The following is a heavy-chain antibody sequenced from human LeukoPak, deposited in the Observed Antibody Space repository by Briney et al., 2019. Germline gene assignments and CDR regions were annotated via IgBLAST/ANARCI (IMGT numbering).Heavy chain of an antibody. CDR2: IYYSGST. D-gene: IGHD1-1*01. J-gene: IGHJ3*02. Sequence: KASETLSLTCTVSGGSISSSSYYWGWVRQPPGKGLEWIGSIYYSGSTYYNPSLKSRVTISVDTSKNQFSLKLSSVTAADTAVYYCARARGNLSYDAFDIWGQGTVVTVSS. CDR3: ARARGNLSYDAFDI. V-gene: IGHV4-39*07. CDR1: GGSISSSSYY.